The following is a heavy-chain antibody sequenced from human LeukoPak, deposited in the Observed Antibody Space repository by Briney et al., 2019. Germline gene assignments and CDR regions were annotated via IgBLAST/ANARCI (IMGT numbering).Heavy chain of an antibody. D-gene: IGHD2-21*01. V-gene: IGHV3-23*01. CDR2: ISGSGGST. CDR3: AKLYRGGDCYSFNWFDP. Sequence: GGSLRLSCAASGFTFSSYAMSWVRQAPGKGLEWVSAISGSGGSTYYADSVKGRFTISRDNSKNTLYLQMNSLRAEDTAVYYCAKLYRGGDCYSFNWFDPWGQGTLVTVSS. J-gene: IGHJ5*02. CDR1: GFTFSSYA.